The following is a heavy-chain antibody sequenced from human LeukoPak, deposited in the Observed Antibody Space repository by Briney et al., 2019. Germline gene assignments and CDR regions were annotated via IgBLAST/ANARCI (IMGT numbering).Heavy chain of an antibody. CDR1: GFTFSSYS. Sequence: GGSLRLSCAASGFTFSSYSMNWVRQAPGKGLEWVSSISSSSSYIYYADSVKGRFTISRDNAKNSLYLQMNSLRAEDTAVYYCARDEAGEMATYDAFDIWGQGTMVTVSS. V-gene: IGHV3-21*04. D-gene: IGHD5-12*01. CDR2: ISSSSSYI. CDR3: ARDEAGEMATYDAFDI. J-gene: IGHJ3*02.